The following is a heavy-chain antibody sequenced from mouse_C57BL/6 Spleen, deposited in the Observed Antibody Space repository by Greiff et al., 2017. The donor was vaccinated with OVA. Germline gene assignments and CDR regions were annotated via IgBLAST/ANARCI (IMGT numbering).Heavy chain of an antibody. Sequence: EVMLVESGGGLVKPGGSLKLSCAASGFTFSSYTMSWVRQTPEKRLEWVATISGGGGNTYYPDSVKGRFTISRDNAKNTLYLQMSSLRSEDTALYYCARHDREGNPFAYWGQGTLVTVSA. CDR1: GFTFSSYT. CDR3: ARHDREGNPFAY. V-gene: IGHV5-9*01. CDR2: ISGGGGNT. D-gene: IGHD2-1*01. J-gene: IGHJ3*01.